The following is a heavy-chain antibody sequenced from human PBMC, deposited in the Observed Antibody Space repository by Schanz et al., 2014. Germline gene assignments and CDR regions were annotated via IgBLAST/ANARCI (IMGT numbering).Heavy chain of an antibody. CDR1: GGTFSSYT. D-gene: IGHD3-10*01. CDR2: IIPVLNIA. Sequence: QVQLVQSGAEVKKPGSSMKVSCKLSGGTFSSYTISWMRQAPGQGLEWMGKIIPVLNIATYAQRFQGRVSITADTSTNTAYMELSSLTSEDTAVHYCARGRGFYDYWGQGTLVNVSS. CDR3: ARGRGFYDY. V-gene: IGHV1-69*02. J-gene: IGHJ4*02.